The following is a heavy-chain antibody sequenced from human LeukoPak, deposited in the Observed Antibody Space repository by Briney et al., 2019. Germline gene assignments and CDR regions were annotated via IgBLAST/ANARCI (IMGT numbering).Heavy chain of an antibody. CDR1: GFTVSNNY. V-gene: IGHV3-66*01. Sequence: GGSLRLSCAASGFTVSNNYMSWVRHAPGKGLEWVSVIYIGGNTYYADSVKGRFTISRDNSKNTLYLQMNNLRAEDTAVYYCARSESGSYSENWGQGTLVTVSS. CDR3: ARSESGSYSEN. J-gene: IGHJ4*02. CDR2: IYIGGNT. D-gene: IGHD1-26*01.